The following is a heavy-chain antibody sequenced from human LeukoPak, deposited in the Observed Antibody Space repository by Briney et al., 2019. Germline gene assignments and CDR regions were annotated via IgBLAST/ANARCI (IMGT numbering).Heavy chain of an antibody. J-gene: IGHJ4*02. CDR3: ARGNSYGVDY. Sequence: PSETLSLTCAVYGGSFSGYYWSSIRQPPGKGLEWIGEINHSGSTNYNPSLKSRVTISVDTSKNQFSLKLSSVTAADTAVYYCARGNSYGVDYWGQGTLVTVSS. CDR2: INHSGST. D-gene: IGHD5-18*01. V-gene: IGHV4-34*01. CDR1: GGSFSGYY.